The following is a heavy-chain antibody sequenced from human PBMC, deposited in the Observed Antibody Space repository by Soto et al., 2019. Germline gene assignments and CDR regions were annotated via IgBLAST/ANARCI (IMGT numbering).Heavy chain of an antibody. J-gene: IGHJ5*02. Sequence: QVQVVQSGAEVKKPGASVKVSCKASGFTFTAYHMHWVRQAPGQGLEWMGWIDLNNGDTHYEQKFQGWVTMTSDKSISTAYMELGNLKSDDTVVYYCARQHGDYYRWFDPWGQGTLVTVSS. CDR1: GFTFTAYH. V-gene: IGHV1-2*04. CDR2: IDLNNGDT. CDR3: ARQHGDYYRWFDP. D-gene: IGHD4-17*01.